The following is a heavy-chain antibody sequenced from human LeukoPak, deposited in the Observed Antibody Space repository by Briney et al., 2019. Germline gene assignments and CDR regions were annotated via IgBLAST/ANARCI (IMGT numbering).Heavy chain of an antibody. CDR2: INHSGST. CDR1: GYSISTTSHY. Sequence: PSETLSLTCGVSGYSISTTSHYWGWIRQPPGGGLEWIGEINHSGSTNYNPSPKSRVTISVGTSKNQFSLKLSSVTAADTAVYYCARGRLEETTVTTTDDYWGQGTLVTVSS. V-gene: IGHV4-39*07. D-gene: IGHD4-17*01. CDR3: ARGRLEETTVTTTDDY. J-gene: IGHJ4*02.